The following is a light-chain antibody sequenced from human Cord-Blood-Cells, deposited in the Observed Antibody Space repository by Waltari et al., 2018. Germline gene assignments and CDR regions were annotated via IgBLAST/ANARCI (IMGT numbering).Light chain of an antibody. J-gene: IGKJ4*01. V-gene: IGKV4-1*01. CDR1: QSVLYSSNNKNY. CDR2: WAS. Sequence: DIVMTQSLDHMAVSLGERATIKCKSSQSVLYSSNNKNYLAWYQQKPGQPPKLLIYWASTRESGVPDRFSGSGSGTDFTLTISSLQAEDVAVYYCQQYYSTPLTFGGGTKVEIK. CDR3: QQYYSTPLT.